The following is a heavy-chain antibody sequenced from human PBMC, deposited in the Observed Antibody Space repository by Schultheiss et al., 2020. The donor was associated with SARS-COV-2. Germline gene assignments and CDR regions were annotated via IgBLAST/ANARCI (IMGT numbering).Heavy chain of an antibody. V-gene: IGHV3-23*01. J-gene: IGHJ4*02. CDR2: ISGSGGST. Sequence: GGSLRLSCAASGFTFSSYAMSWVRQAPGKGLEWVSAISGSGGSTYYADSVKGRFTISRDNSKNTLYLQMNSLRAEDTAVYYCARDGGLRATVDLFDYWGQGTLVTVSS. CDR1: GFTFSSYA. CDR3: ARDGGLRATVDLFDY. D-gene: IGHD4-23*01.